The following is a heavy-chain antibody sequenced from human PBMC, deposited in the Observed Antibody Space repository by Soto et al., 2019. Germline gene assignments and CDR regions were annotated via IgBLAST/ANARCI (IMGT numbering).Heavy chain of an antibody. CDR3: ARATTAYYGMDV. J-gene: IGHJ6*02. D-gene: IGHD4-17*01. CDR2: IKQDGSEK. CDR1: GFTFSTYW. Sequence: QTGGSLRLSCAASGFTFSTYWMSWVRQAPGKGLEWVANIKQDGSEKNYVDSVKGRFTISRDNAKNSLFLQMNSLRAEDTAVYYCARATTAYYGMDVWGPGTTVTVSS. V-gene: IGHV3-7*03.